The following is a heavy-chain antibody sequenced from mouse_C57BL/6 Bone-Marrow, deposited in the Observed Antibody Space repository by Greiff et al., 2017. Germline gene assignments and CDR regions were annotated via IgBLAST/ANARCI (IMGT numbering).Heavy chain of an antibody. CDR2: ISSGSSTI. J-gene: IGHJ4*01. CDR1: GFTFSDYG. V-gene: IGHV5-17*01. Sequence: VESGGGLVKPGGSLKLPCAAPGFTFSDYGMHWVRQAPEKGLEWVAYISSGSSTIHYADTVKGRFTIARDNAKNTLFLQLTSLRSEDTAMYYCARPPYDSYAMDYWGQGTSVTVSA. CDR3: ARPPYDSYAMDY.